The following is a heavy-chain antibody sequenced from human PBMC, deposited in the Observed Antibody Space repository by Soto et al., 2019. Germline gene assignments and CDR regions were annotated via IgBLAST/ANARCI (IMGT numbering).Heavy chain of an antibody. Sequence: QVQLVQSGAEVKKPGSSVKVSCKASGGTFSSYAISWVRQAPGQGLEWMGGIIPIFGTANYAQKFQGRVTITADESTSTAYMELSSLRSDDTAVYYCARDRDTMVREPRWFDPWGQGTLVTVSS. V-gene: IGHV1-69*01. D-gene: IGHD3-10*01. J-gene: IGHJ5*02. CDR2: IIPIFGTA. CDR1: GGTFSSYA. CDR3: ARDRDTMVREPRWFDP.